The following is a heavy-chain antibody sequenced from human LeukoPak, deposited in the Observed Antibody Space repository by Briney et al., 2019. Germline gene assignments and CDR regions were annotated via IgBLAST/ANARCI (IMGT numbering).Heavy chain of an antibody. D-gene: IGHD3-22*01. Sequence: QPGGSLRLSCAASGFTFSTSWMSWVRQAPGKGLGWVANIQQDGSAKSYVDSVKGRFTISRDNAKNSLYLQMNSLRAEDTAVYYCARFSLYDNSGYYSWLFDFWGQGTLVTVSS. CDR2: IQQDGSAK. CDR1: GFTFSTSW. CDR3: ARFSLYDNSGYYSWLFDF. J-gene: IGHJ4*02. V-gene: IGHV3-7*01.